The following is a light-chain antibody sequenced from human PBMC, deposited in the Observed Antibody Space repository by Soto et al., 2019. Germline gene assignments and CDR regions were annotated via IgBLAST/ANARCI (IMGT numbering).Light chain of an antibody. Sequence: QSVLTQPASVSGSPGQSITISCTGTSSDVGGYNYVSWYQQHPGKAPKLMIYDVSVRPSGVSNRFSGSKSGNTASLTISGLQAEDEADYYCSSYTSSSTLYVFGIGT. CDR1: SSDVGGYNY. V-gene: IGLV2-14*01. CDR2: DVS. J-gene: IGLJ1*01. CDR3: SSYTSSSTLYV.